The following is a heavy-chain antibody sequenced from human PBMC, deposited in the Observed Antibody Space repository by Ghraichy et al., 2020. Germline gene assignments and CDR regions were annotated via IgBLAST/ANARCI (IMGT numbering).Heavy chain of an antibody. J-gene: IGHJ5*02. V-gene: IGHV3-74*01. D-gene: IGHD2-15*01. CDR3: ARDLLYCSGSTCYSDSWRWFDP. CDR2: INSDGSSA. Sequence: ESLNISCAASGFTFSGYWMHWVRQAPGKGLMWVSRINSDGSSATYADSVKGRFTVSRDNAKNTLYLQMNSLRAEDTAVYYCARDLLYCSGSTCYSDSWRWFDPWGQGTLVTVSS. CDR1: GFTFSGYW.